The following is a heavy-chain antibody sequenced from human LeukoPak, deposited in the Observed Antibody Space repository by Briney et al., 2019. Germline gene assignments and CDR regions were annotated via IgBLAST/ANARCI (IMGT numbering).Heavy chain of an antibody. CDR1: GYIFPIYW. CDR3: ARRSTYGSGTNYLFDY. V-gene: IGHV5-51*01. Sequence: GESMNISCKGSGYIFPIYWIAWVRQMPGKGLVWMGIIYPGDSDARYSPSFQGQITISADKSISTAYLQWSSLKASDTAMYYCARRSTYGSGTNYLFDYWGQGTLVTVSS. J-gene: IGHJ4*02. CDR2: IYPGDSDA. D-gene: IGHD3-10*01.